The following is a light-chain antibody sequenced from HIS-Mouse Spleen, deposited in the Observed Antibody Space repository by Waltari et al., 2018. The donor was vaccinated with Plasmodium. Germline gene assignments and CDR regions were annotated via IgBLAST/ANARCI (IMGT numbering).Light chain of an antibody. CDR3: QQRSNWPRVLT. CDR1: QRVSRY. J-gene: IGKJ4*01. Sequence: EIVLTQSPATLSLSPGERATLSCRASQRVSRYLAWYQQKPGQAPRLLIYDASNRATGIPARFSGSGSGTDFTLTISSLEPEDFAVYYCQQRSNWPRVLTFGGGTK. V-gene: IGKV3-11*01. CDR2: DAS.